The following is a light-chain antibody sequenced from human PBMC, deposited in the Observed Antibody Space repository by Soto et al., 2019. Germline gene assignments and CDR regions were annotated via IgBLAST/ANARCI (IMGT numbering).Light chain of an antibody. Sequence: DIQMTQSPSSLSASVVDRVTITFQASQDISNYLNWYQQKPGKAPKLLIYDASNLETGVPSRFSGSGSGTDFTLTISCLQSEDFATYYCQQYYSYPRTFGQGTKVDIK. CDR3: QQYYSYPRT. V-gene: IGKV1-33*01. J-gene: IGKJ1*01. CDR2: DAS. CDR1: QDISNY.